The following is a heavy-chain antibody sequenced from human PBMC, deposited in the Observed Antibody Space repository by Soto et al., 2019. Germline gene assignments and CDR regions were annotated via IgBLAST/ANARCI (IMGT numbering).Heavy chain of an antibody. CDR2: ISPDNGNT. D-gene: IGHD5-12*01. Sequence: QVQLVQSGGEVKKPGASVKVSCKASGYTFTIYGINWVRQAPGQGLEWMGWISPDNGNTNYAQKLQGRVTMTTDTSTSTAYMELMSLRSDDTAVYYCARALGYSGYAGMDVWGQVTTVTVSS. CDR1: GYTFTIYG. CDR3: ARALGYSGYAGMDV. J-gene: IGHJ6*02. V-gene: IGHV1-18*01.